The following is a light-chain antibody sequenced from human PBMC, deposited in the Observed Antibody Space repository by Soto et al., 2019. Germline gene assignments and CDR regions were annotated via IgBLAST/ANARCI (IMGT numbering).Light chain of an antibody. Sequence: DLQMTQSPSSLSASVGDRVTISCRASQSIRSHLNWYQQKPGKAPKLLIYAAFSLQSGVPSRFSGSGSGTDFTLTISSLQPEDFASYYCQQSYSAPRLTFGGGTKVEIK. CDR2: AAF. J-gene: IGKJ4*01. V-gene: IGKV1-39*01. CDR1: QSIRSH. CDR3: QQSYSAPRLT.